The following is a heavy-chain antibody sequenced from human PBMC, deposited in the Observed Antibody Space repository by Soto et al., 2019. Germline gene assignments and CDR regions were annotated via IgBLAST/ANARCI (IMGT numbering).Heavy chain of an antibody. CDR1: GYMFPIYH. CDR3: ARRGAVAPSDAFDI. J-gene: IGHJ3*02. Sequence: PGESLKISCEASGYMFPIYHISWARQMPGKGLEWMGIIYPGDSDTRYSPSFQGQVTISADKSISTAYLQWSSLKASDTAMYYCARRGAVAPSDAFDIWGQGTMVTVSS. CDR2: IYPGDSDT. D-gene: IGHD6-19*01. V-gene: IGHV5-51*01.